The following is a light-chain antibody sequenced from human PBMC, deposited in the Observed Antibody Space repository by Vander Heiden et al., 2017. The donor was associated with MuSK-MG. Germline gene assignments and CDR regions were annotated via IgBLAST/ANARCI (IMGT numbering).Light chain of an antibody. V-gene: IGLV1-44*01. CDR2: SYN. CDR1: SSNIGSNT. J-gene: IGLJ3*02. Sequence: QSVLTQPPSASGTPGQRVTISCSGSSSNIGSNTVNWHRQPPGTAPKLLIYSYNQRPSGVPDRFSGSKSGTSASLATRGLQSEDEADYYCAAWDDSLNGWVFGGGTKLTVL. CDR3: AAWDDSLNGWV.